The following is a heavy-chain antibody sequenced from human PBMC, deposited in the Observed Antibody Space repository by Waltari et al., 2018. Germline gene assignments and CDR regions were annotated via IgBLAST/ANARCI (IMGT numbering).Heavy chain of an antibody. J-gene: IGHJ4*02. CDR3: ARVPSFGDYAVFGYFDY. V-gene: IGHV4-38-2*01. Sequence: QVQLQESGPGLVKPSETLSLTCAVSGYSISSGYYWGWIRQPPGKGLEWIGSIYHSGSTDYNPSLKSRVTISVDTSKNQFSLKLSSVTAADTAVYYCARVPSFGDYAVFGYFDYWGQGTLVTVSS. CDR2: IYHSGST. D-gene: IGHD4-17*01. CDR1: GYSISSGYY.